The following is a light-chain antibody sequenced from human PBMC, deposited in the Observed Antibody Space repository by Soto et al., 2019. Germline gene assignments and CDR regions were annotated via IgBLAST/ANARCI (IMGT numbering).Light chain of an antibody. CDR3: CSFAGGATFV. Sequence: QSALTQPASVSGSPGQSITISCTGTSNDIGGYNLVSWYQQHPGKAPKLIIYEASERPSGVSDRFSGSRSGNTASLTISTLRAEDEADYSCCSFAGGATFVFGGGTKLTVL. J-gene: IGLJ2*01. CDR1: SNDIGGYNL. V-gene: IGLV2-23*02. CDR2: EAS.